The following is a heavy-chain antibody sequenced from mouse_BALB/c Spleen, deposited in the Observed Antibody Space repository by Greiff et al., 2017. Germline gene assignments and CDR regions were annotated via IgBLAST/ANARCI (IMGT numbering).Heavy chain of an antibody. CDR2: ISSGGSYT. V-gene: IGHV5-6*01. D-gene: IGHD4-1*01. J-gene: IGHJ3*01. CDR3: ARHGTPQAWFAY. CDR1: GFTFSSYG. Sequence: EVMLVESGGDLVKPGGSLKLSCAASGFTFSSYGMSWVRQTPDKRLEWVATISSGGSYTYYPDSVKGRFTISRDNAKNTLYLQMSSLKSDDTAMYYCARHGTPQAWFAYWGQGTLVTVSA.